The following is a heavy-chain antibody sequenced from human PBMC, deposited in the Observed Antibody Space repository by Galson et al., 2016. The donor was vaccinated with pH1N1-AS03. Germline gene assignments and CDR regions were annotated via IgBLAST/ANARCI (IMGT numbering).Heavy chain of an antibody. CDR3: ARGNPFLGSSWYEDS. Sequence: SETLSLTCAVSGGSLTDYQWSWIRQSPGKGLEWIGAISHSGITDYNPSLKSRVSISVDTSKDQFSLNLSSMTAADAAVYYCARGNPFLGSSWYEDSWGQGTLVIVSS. J-gene: IGHJ4*02. D-gene: IGHD6-13*01. CDR1: GGSLTDYQ. V-gene: IGHV4-34*01. CDR2: ISHSGIT.